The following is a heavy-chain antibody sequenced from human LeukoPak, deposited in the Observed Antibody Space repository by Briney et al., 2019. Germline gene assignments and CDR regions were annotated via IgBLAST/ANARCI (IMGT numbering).Heavy chain of an antibody. CDR3: ASHLLGYCSGGSCPESRDYYYYYMDV. D-gene: IGHD2-15*01. V-gene: IGHV1-2*02. Sequence: ASVKVSCKSSGYTFTGYYMHWVRQAPVQGLEWMGWINPNSGGTNYAQKFQGRVTMTRDTSISTAYMELSSLRSEDTAVYYCASHLLGYCSGGSCPESRDYYYYYMDVWGKGTTVTISS. J-gene: IGHJ6*03. CDR2: INPNSGGT. CDR1: GYTFTGYY.